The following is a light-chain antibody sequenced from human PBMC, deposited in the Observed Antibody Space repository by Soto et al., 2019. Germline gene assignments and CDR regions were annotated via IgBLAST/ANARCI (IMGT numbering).Light chain of an antibody. J-gene: IGLJ2*01. CDR1: SRDVGGYNY. Sequence: QAVVTQPASVSGSPGQSITISCTGTSRDVGGYNYVSWYQQYPGKAPKLMIYEVSNRPSGVSNRFSGSKSGNTASLTISGLQAEDEGDYYCSSYTTSSSVVFGGGTKVTVL. CDR3: SSYTTSSSVV. CDR2: EVS. V-gene: IGLV2-14*01.